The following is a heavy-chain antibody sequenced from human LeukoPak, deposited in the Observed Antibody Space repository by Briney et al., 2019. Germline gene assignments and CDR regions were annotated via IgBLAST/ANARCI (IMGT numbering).Heavy chain of an antibody. D-gene: IGHD3-10*01. CDR2: INPNSGGT. V-gene: IGHV1-2*02. Sequence: ASVKVSCKASGGIFSGYYMHWVRQAPGQGLEWMGWINPNSGGTNYAQKFQGRVTMTRDTSISTAYMELSRLRSDDTAVYYCASHGSGSYWGFDYWGQGTLVTVSS. J-gene: IGHJ4*02. CDR3: ASHGSGSYWGFDY. CDR1: GGIFSGYY.